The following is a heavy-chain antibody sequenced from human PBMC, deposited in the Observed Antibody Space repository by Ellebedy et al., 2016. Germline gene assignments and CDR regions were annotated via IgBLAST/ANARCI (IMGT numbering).Heavy chain of an antibody. CDR2: ISRTDDST. CDR3: RQGHYANY. V-gene: IGHV3-23*01. J-gene: IGHJ4*02. D-gene: IGHD4-17*01. CDR1: ELNLGNYF. Sequence: GESLKISXTASELNLGNYFMSWVRQAPGKGLKWVSGISRTDDSTYYADSVKGRFTISRDDPKSTLYLQMNRLRAEDTAVYYCRQGHYANYWGQGTLVTVSS.